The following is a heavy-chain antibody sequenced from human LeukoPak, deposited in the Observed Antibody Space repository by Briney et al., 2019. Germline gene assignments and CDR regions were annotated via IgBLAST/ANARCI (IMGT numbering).Heavy chain of an antibody. CDR2: IYYSGTT. CDR1: GGSINSFY. Sequence: SETLSLTCTVSGGSINSFYWSWIRQPPGGGLEWIGYIYYSGTTNYNPSLKSRVTISVDASKNQFSLRLSSVTAADTAVYYCARLARLTLIRGVTGYHSLDVWGKGTKVTVSS. J-gene: IGHJ6*04. V-gene: IGHV4-59*01. D-gene: IGHD3-10*01. CDR3: ARLARLTLIRGVTGYHSLDV.